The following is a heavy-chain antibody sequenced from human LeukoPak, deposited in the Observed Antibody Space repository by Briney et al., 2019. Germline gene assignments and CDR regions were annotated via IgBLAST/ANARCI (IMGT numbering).Heavy chain of an antibody. Sequence: GGSLRLSCSVSGFTFSSYEMNWVRQAPGKGLEGVSYVSGSGSIIYYADSVKGRFTISRDNAKKSLYLQMNSLRAEDTAVYYCARDQLGAVLYFDYWGQGTLVTVSS. V-gene: IGHV3-48*03. CDR3: ARDQLGAVLYFDY. J-gene: IGHJ4*02. CDR2: VSGSGSII. CDR1: GFTFSSYE. D-gene: IGHD1-1*01.